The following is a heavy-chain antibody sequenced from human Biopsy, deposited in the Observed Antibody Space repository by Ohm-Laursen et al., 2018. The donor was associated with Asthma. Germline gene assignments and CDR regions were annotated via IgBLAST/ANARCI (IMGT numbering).Heavy chain of an antibody. V-gene: IGHV1-69*01. CDR1: GGTFNNFA. D-gene: IGHD6-19*01. CDR3: ARCQVGYSSGWSLLLKKIYYSGMDV. J-gene: IGHJ6*02. CDR2: IMTVFGTT. Sequence: VKVSCKAPGGTFNNFAISWVRQAPGQGLEWLGGIMTVFGTTNYAQKFQGRVTITADESTSTAYMEVTSLRSEDTAIYYCARCQVGYSSGWSLLLKKIYYSGMDVWGQGNAVTVSS.